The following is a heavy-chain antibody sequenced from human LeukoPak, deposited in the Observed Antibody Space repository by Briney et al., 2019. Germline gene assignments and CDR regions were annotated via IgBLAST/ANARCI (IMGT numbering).Heavy chain of an antibody. D-gene: IGHD2-2*01. CDR2: INPNDGDT. V-gene: IGHV1-2*02. Sequence: ASVKVSCKASGYTFTDYYMHWVRQAPGQGFEWMGLINPNDGDTNYAQKFQGRVTMTRDTSISTDHMEVSSLRSDDTAVYYCARANFLYCSSTTCLFDYWGQGTLVTVSS. J-gene: IGHJ4*02. CDR3: ARANFLYCSSTTCLFDY. CDR1: GYTFTDYY.